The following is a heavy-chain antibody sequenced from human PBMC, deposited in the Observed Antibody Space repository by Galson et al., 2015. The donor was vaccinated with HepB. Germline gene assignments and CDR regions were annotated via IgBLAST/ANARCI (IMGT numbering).Heavy chain of an antibody. V-gene: IGHV3-9*01. CDR2: ISWNSGSI. Sequence: SLRLSCAASGFTFDDYAMHWVRQAPGKGLEWVSGISWNSGSIGYADSVKGRFTISRDNAKNSLYLQMNSLRAEDTALYYCASVGGDGYNPGRGGLYYSMDVWGQGTTVTVSS. CDR3: ASVGGDGYNPGRGGLYYSMDV. D-gene: IGHD5-24*01. CDR1: GFTFDDYA. J-gene: IGHJ6*02.